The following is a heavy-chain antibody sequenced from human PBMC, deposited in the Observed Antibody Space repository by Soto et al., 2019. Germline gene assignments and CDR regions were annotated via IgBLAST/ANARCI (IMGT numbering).Heavy chain of an antibody. Sequence: GESLKISCTGSGYSFTSFSSSWVREMTGKGREWMGGIDPSDSYTNDSPSFQGHVTISAHKSISTAYRQCNSLKASDTAMYYCARRLYNWNYYYYGMDVLGQGTTGTVSS. J-gene: IGHJ6*01. CDR2: IDPSDSYT. CDR1: GYSFTSFS. V-gene: IGHV5-10-1*01. CDR3: ARRLYNWNYYYYGMDV. D-gene: IGHD1-20*01.